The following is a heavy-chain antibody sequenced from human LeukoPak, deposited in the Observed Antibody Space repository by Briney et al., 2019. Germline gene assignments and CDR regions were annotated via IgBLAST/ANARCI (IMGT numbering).Heavy chain of an antibody. CDR1: GYTPTSYY. J-gene: IGHJ4*02. Sequence: GASVKVSCKASGYTPTSYYMHWVRQAPGQGLEWMGIINPSGGSTSYAQKFQGRVTMPRDPSTSTVYMELGSLRSEDTAVYYCARGANCGGDCYSWVHFDYWGQGTLVTVSS. CDR3: ARGANCGGDCYSWVHFDY. V-gene: IGHV1-46*01. D-gene: IGHD2-21*02. CDR2: INPSGGST.